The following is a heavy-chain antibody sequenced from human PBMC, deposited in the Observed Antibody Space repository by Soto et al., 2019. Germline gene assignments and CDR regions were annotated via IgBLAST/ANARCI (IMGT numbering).Heavy chain of an antibody. D-gene: IGHD2-15*01. J-gene: IGHJ4*02. Sequence: QVQLVQSGAEVKKPGASVKVSCKASGYTFTSYGISWVRQAPEHGLEWMGWLSAVNGNPNYAQKLQGRVTLTTDTYTSTACMALRSLRSDDTVVYYCAGVALDCSGGSGYPGDFDYWGQRTLVAFCS. V-gene: IGHV1-18*01. CDR1: GYTFTSYG. CDR3: AGVALDCSGGSGYPGDFDY. CDR2: LSAVNGNP.